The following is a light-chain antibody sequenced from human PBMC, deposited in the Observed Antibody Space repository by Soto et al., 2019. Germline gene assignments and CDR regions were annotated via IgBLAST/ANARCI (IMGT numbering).Light chain of an antibody. Sequence: QSALTQPASVSGSPGQSITISCTGTSSDVGGYNYVSWYQQHPGKAPKLMIYDVSNRPSGVYNRFSGSKSGNTASPTISGLPPEHEADYYCSSYTSSNTLLYVFGTGTKLTVL. J-gene: IGLJ1*01. V-gene: IGLV2-14*01. CDR3: SSYTSSNTLLYV. CDR1: SSDVGGYNY. CDR2: DVS.